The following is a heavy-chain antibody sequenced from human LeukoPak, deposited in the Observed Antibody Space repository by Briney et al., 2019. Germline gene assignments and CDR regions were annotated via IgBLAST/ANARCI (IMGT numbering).Heavy chain of an antibody. D-gene: IGHD5-12*01. CDR1: GYTFTGYY. CDR2: INANSGGT. V-gene: IGHV1-2*02. Sequence: ASVKVSCKASGYTFTGYYFHWVRQAPGQGLEWMGWINANSGGTNYAQKFQGRVTMTRDTSISTAFMELRRLRSDGTAVYYCARAGFSGYVYDTFDIWGQGTMVTVSS. CDR3: ARAGFSGYVYDTFDI. J-gene: IGHJ3*02.